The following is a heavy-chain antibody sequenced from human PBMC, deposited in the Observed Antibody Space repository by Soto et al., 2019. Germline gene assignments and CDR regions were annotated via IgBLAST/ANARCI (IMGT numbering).Heavy chain of an antibody. CDR3: ARGIERWHYGSGSPYYFHYYAMDV. J-gene: IGHJ6*02. V-gene: IGHV1-69*01. Sequence: QVQLVQSGAEVKKPGSSVKVSCKASGGAFSSYAISWVRQAPGQGLEWMGGIIPTFGTASYAQKFQGRVTITADESTSTAYMELSSLRSEDTAVYYCARGIERWHYGSGSPYYFHYYAMDVWGQGTTVTVSS. CDR2: IIPTFGTA. D-gene: IGHD3-10*01. CDR1: GGAFSSYA.